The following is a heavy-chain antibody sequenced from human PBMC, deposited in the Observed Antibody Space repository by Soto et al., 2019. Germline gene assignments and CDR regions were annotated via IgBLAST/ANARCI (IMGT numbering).Heavy chain of an antibody. D-gene: IGHD5-12*01. Sequence: VQLVESGGGLVQPGRSLRISCAASGFNFDDYAMHWVRQAPGKGLEWVSGMAWNGATTGYADSVKGRFTISRDNAKNSLYLQMNSLRIEDTAFYYCAKDHDEDFGYDLDYFDYWGQGTLVTVSS. CDR1: GFNFDDYA. J-gene: IGHJ4*02. CDR3: AKDHDEDFGYDLDYFDY. V-gene: IGHV3-9*01. CDR2: MAWNGATT.